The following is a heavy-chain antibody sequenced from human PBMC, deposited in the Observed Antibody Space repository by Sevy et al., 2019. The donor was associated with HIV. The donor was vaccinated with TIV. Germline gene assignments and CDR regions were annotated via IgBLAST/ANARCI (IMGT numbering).Heavy chain of an antibody. CDR1: GFTVSSNY. V-gene: IGHV3-53*01. Sequence: GGSLRLSCAASGFTVSSNYMSWVRQAPGKGLEWVSAIYSGGSTYYADSGKGRFTNSRENSKNTLYLQMNSLRAEDTAVYYCARGGVAAAGNDYWGQGTLVTVSS. J-gene: IGHJ4*02. CDR2: IYSGGST. D-gene: IGHD6-13*01. CDR3: ARGGVAAAGNDY.